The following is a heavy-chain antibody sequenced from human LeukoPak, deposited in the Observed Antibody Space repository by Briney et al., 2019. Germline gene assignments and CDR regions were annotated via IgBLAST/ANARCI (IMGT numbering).Heavy chain of an antibody. D-gene: IGHD2-8*01. V-gene: IGHV3-74*01. CDR3: AKKDIVLMVYANIDY. CDR2: INSDGSST. CDR1: GFTFSSYW. J-gene: IGHJ4*02. Sequence: PGGSLRPSCAASGFTFSSYWMHWVRQAPGKGLVWVSLINSDGSSTSYADSVKGRFTISRDNAKNTLYLQMNSLRAEDTAVYYCAKKDIVLMVYANIDYWGQGTLVTVSS.